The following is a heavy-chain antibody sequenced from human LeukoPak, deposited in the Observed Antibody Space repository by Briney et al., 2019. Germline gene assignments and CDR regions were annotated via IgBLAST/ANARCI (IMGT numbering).Heavy chain of an antibody. Sequence: SETLSLTCAVYGGSFSGYYWSWIRQPPGKGLEWIGEINHSGSTNYNPSLKSRVTMSVDTSKNQFSLKLSSVTAADTAVYYCARVSRGLLDYWGQGTLVTVSS. CDR1: GGSFSGYY. CDR2: INHSGST. V-gene: IGHV4-34*01. CDR3: ARVSRGLLDY. J-gene: IGHJ4*02. D-gene: IGHD3-10*01.